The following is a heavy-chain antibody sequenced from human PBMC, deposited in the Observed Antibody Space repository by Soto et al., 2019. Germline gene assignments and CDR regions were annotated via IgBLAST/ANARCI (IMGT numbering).Heavy chain of an antibody. Sequence: ASVKVSCKASGYTFTSYAMHWVRQAPGQRLEWMGWINAGNGNTKYSQKFQGRVTMTRDTSISTAYMELSRLRSDDAAVYYCAREDYYGSGSYGSDGMDVWGQGTTVTVSS. CDR3: AREDYYGSGSYGSDGMDV. J-gene: IGHJ6*02. CDR2: INAGNGNT. CDR1: GYTFTSYA. D-gene: IGHD3-10*01. V-gene: IGHV1-3*01.